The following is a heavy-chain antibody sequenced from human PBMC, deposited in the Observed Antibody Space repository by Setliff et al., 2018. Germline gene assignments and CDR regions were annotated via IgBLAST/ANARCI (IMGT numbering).Heavy chain of an antibody. J-gene: IGHJ3*02. CDR2: ISAYNGNT. Sequence: GASVKVSCKASGYTFICYGISWVRQAPGQGLEWMGWISAYNGNTNYAQKLQGRVTMTTDTSTSTAYMELRSLRSDDTAVYYCARVLFHCSSTSCYLDAFDIWGQGTMVTVSS. CDR3: ARVLFHCSSTSCYLDAFDI. D-gene: IGHD2-2*01. V-gene: IGHV1-18*01. CDR1: GYTFICYG.